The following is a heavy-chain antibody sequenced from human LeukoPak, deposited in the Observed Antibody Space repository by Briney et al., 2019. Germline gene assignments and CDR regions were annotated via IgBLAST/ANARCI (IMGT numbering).Heavy chain of an antibody. Sequence: PSETLSLTCTVSGGSVSSGSYYWGWIRQPPGKGLEWIEYIYYSGSTNYNPSLKSRVTISVDTSKNQFSLKLSSVTAADTAVYYCARADYCSGGSCYPSPGWFDPWGQGTLVTVSS. CDR3: ARADYCSGGSCYPSPGWFDP. CDR2: IYYSGST. D-gene: IGHD2-15*01. V-gene: IGHV4-61*01. CDR1: GGSVSSGSYY. J-gene: IGHJ5*02.